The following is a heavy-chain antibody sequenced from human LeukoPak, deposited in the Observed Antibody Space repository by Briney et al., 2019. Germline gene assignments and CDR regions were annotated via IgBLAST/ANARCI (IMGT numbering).Heavy chain of an antibody. CDR1: GYTFTSYY. Sequence: ASVKVPCKASGYTFTSYYMHWVRQAPGQGLEWMGIINPSGGSTSYAQKFQGRVTMTRDTSTSTVYMELSSLRSEDTAVYYCARVLYGGYPDYWGQGTLVTVSS. CDR2: INPSGGST. J-gene: IGHJ4*02. D-gene: IGHD5-12*01. V-gene: IGHV1-46*01. CDR3: ARVLYGGYPDY.